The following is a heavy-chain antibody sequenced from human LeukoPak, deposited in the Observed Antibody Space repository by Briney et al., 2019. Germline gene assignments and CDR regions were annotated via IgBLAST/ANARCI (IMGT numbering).Heavy chain of an antibody. Sequence: GGSLRLSCAASGFTFSSYSMNWVRQAPGKGLEWVSSISSSSSYIYYADSVKGRFTISRDNAKNSLYLQMNSLRAEDTAVYYCARDLDYGDYDGMDVWGQGTTVTVSS. CDR1: GFTFSSYS. CDR3: ARDLDYGDYDGMDV. CDR2: ISSSSSYI. D-gene: IGHD4-17*01. J-gene: IGHJ6*02. V-gene: IGHV3-21*01.